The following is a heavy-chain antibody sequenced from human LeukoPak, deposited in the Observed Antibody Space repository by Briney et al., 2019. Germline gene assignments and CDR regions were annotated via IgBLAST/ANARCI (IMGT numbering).Heavy chain of an antibody. D-gene: IGHD6-6*01. J-gene: IGHJ6*04. CDR3: ARWFSSSSEMDV. CDR1: GFTFSRYW. Sequence: GGSLRLSCATSGFTFSRYWMHWVRQVPGKGLVWVSRINTDGSNTNYADSVTGRFTPSRDNAKNTLYLQMNRLRAEDTAVYYCARWFSSSSEMDVWGKGTTVTVSS. V-gene: IGHV3-74*01. CDR2: INTDGSNT.